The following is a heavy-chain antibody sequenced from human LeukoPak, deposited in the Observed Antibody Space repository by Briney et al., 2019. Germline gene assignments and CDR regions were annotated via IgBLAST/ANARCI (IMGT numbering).Heavy chain of an antibody. CDR1: GGSISSYY. CDR3: ARDKADYYDSSGYYLDAFDI. Sequence: SETLSLTCTVSGGSISSYYWSWIWQPAGKGLEWIGRIYTSGSTNYNPSLKSRVTMSVDTSKNQFSLKLSSVTAADTAVYYCARDKADYYDSSGYYLDAFDIWGQGTMVTVSS. D-gene: IGHD3-22*01. CDR2: IYTSGST. V-gene: IGHV4-4*07. J-gene: IGHJ3*02.